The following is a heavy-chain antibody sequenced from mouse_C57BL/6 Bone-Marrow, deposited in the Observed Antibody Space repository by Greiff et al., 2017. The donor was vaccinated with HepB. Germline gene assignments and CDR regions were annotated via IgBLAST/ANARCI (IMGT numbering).Heavy chain of an antibody. Sequence: QVQLQQPGAELVRPGSSVKLSCKASGYTFTSYWMDWVKQRPGQGLEWIGNIYPSDSETHYNQKFKDKATLTVEKSSSTAYMQLSSLTAEDSAVYYGARGILITTVGGFAYWGQVTLVTVSA. D-gene: IGHD1-1*01. V-gene: IGHV1-61*01. J-gene: IGHJ3*01. CDR1: GYTFTSYW. CDR3: ARGILITTVGGFAY. CDR2: IYPSDSET.